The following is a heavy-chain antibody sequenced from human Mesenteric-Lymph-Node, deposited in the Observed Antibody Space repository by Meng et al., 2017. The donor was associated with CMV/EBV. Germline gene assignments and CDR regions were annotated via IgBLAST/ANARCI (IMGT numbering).Heavy chain of an antibody. J-gene: IGHJ6*02. CDR1: GFTFSSYW. V-gene: IGHV3-7*01. D-gene: IGHD2-2*02. CDR3: ARAVVVPAAILSYYYYGMDV. CDR2: IKQDGSEK. Sequence: GGSLRLSCAASGFTFSSYWMSWVRQAPGKGLEWVANIKQDGSEKYYVDSVKGRFTIYRDNAKNSLYLQMNSLRAEDTAVYYCARAVVVPAAILSYYYYGMDVWGQGTTVTVSS.